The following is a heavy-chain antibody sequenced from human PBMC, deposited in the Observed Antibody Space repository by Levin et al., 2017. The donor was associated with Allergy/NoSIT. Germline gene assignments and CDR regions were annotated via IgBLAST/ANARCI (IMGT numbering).Heavy chain of an antibody. CDR2: IYYSGST. Sequence: PSQTLSLTCTVSGGSISSSSYYWGWIRQPPGKGLEWIGSIYYSGSTYYNPSLKSRVTISVDTSKNQFSLKLSSVTAADTAVYYCARAQQLAYGTYYFDYWGQGTLVTVSS. V-gene: IGHV4-39*01. D-gene: IGHD6-13*01. J-gene: IGHJ4*02. CDR3: ARAQQLAYGTYYFDY. CDR1: GGSISSSSYY.